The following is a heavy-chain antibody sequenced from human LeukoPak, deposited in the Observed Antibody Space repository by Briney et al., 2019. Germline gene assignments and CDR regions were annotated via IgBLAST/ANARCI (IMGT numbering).Heavy chain of an antibody. J-gene: IGHJ4*02. V-gene: IGHV4-31*03. CDR2: IYYSGST. D-gene: IGHD1-14*01. Sequence: SETPSLTCTVSGGSLSSGGYYWGWIRKHPGMGLEWIGSIYYSGSTYYTPSLKSRVNISVDTSKSQFALNLTSVTAADTAVYYCARVSSARNGFDYWGQGTLVTVSS. CDR1: GGSLSSGGYY. CDR3: ARVSSARNGFDY.